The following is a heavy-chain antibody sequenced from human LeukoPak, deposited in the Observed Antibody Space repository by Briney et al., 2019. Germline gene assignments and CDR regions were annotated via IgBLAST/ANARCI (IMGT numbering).Heavy chain of an antibody. CDR1: GFTFNSYA. J-gene: IGHJ6*03. CDR2: ISGSGGST. Sequence: GGSLRLSCAASGFTFNSYAMSWVRQAPGKGLEWVSPISGSGGSTYYADSVKGRFTISRDNSKNTLYLQMNSLRAEDTAVYYCAKGGTHWPTGYYYMDVWGKGTTVTVSS. CDR3: AKGGTHWPTGYYYMDV. D-gene: IGHD1-1*01. V-gene: IGHV3-23*01.